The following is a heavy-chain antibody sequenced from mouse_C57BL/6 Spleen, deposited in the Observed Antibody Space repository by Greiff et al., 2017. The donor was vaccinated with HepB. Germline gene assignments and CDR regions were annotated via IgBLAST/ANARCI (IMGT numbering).Heavy chain of an antibody. D-gene: IGHD2-3*01. CDR1: GYTFTEYT. V-gene: IGHV1-62-2*01. CDR2: FYPGSGSI. Sequence: QVQLKQSGAELVKPGASVKLSCKASGYTFTEYTIHWVKQRSGQGLEWIGWFYPGSGSIKYNEKFKDKATLTADKSSSTVYMELSRLTSEDSAVYFCARHEDRDGYFFDAMDYWGQGTSVTVSS. CDR3: ARHEDRDGYFFDAMDY. J-gene: IGHJ4*01.